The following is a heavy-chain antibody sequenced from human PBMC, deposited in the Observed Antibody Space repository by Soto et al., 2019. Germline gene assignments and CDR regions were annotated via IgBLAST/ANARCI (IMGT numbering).Heavy chain of an antibody. CDR1: GDSITSYN. D-gene: IGHD2-21*01. Sequence: SETLSLTCTVSGDSITSYNWNWLRQPPGKALEWIGYVYSSGSTNYNPSLKSRVTISVDTSRNQFSLKVNSVTAADTAVYYCARRAVVAVTGSLDNWLDPWGQGILVTAPQ. CDR2: VYSSGST. CDR3: ARRAVVAVTGSLDNWLDP. J-gene: IGHJ5*02. V-gene: IGHV4-59*01.